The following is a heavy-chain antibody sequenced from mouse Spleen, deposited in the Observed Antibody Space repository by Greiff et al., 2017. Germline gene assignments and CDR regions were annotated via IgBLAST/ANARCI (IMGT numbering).Heavy chain of an antibody. CDR2: ISSGGGNT. CDR1: GFTFSSYT. D-gene: IGHD2-5*01. Sequence: EVKLVESGGGLVKPGGSLKLSCAASGFTFSSYTMSWVRQTPEKRLEWVATISSGGGNTYYPDSVKGRFTISRDNAKNTLYLQMSSLRSEDTALYYCARRDSNQYYAMDYWGQGTSVTVSS. V-gene: IGHV5-9*01. J-gene: IGHJ4*01. CDR3: ARRDSNQYYAMDY.